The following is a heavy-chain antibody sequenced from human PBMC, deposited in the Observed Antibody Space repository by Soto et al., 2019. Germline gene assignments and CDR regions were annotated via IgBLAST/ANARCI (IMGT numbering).Heavy chain of an antibody. J-gene: IGHJ5*02. CDR3: ARGYFDAGHGYDL. CDR1: GHLFNNHW. Sequence: GESLKISCKGPGHLFNNHWIGWVRQTPGKGLEWMGLIFTRDSETKTSPSFQGHVSFSVDNSINTVYLQWTSLKTTDTGIYFCARGYFDAGHGYDLWGQGTLVTVSS. V-gene: IGHV5-51*01. CDR2: IFTRDSET. D-gene: IGHD3-9*01.